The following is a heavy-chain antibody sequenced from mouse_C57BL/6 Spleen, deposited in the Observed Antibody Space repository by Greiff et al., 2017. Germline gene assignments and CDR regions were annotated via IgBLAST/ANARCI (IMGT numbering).Heavy chain of an antibody. CDR3: ARERDDDDDEGFAY. CDR1: GYTFTSYG. V-gene: IGHV1-81*01. Sequence: VMLVESGAELARPGASVKLSCKASGYTFTSYGISWVKQRTGQGLEWIGEIYPRSGNTYYTEKFKGKATLTADKSSSTAYMELRSLTSEDSAVYFCARERDDDDDEGFAYWGQGTLVTVSA. J-gene: IGHJ3*01. D-gene: IGHD2-4*01. CDR2: IYPRSGNT.